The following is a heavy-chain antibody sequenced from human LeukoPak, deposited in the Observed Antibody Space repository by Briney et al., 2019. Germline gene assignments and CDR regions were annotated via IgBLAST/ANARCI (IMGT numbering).Heavy chain of an antibody. D-gene: IGHD3-22*01. CDR3: ANPPGSSDYYCAATTGAREPWSPSPQYYYDMDV. CDR1: GLTFDDYA. CDR2: ISWSSGSI. J-gene: IGHJ6*02. V-gene: IGHV3-9*01. Sequence: GRSLRLSCAASGLTFDDYAMDRVRQAPGKGLEWVSGISWSSGSIDYADSVKGRFTISRDNAKNSLYLQMNSLRAEDTALYHCANPPGSSDYYCAATTGAREPWSPSPQYYYDMDVWGQGTTVTVSS.